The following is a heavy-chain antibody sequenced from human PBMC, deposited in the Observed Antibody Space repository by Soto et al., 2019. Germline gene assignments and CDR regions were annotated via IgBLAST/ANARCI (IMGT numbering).Heavy chain of an antibody. J-gene: IGHJ4*02. D-gene: IGHD1-26*01. Sequence: ASVKVSCKASGYTFTSYAMHWVRQAPGQRLEWMGWINAGNGNTKYSQKFQGRVAITRDTSASTAYMELSSLRSEDTAVYYCARGLGLYYFDYWGQGTLVTVSS. CDR3: ARGLGLYYFDY. CDR2: INAGNGNT. CDR1: GYTFTSYA. V-gene: IGHV1-3*01.